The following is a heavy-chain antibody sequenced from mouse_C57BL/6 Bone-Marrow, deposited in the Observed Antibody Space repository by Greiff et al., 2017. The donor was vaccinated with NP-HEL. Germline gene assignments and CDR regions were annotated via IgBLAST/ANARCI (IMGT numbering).Heavy chain of an antibody. CDR2: ISDGGSYT. CDR3: ARVPTTVVDYFDY. V-gene: IGHV5-4*03. J-gene: IGHJ2*01. Sequence: EVKLMESGGGLVKPGGSLKLSCAASGFNFSSYAMSWVRQTPEKRLEWVATISDGGSYTYYPDNVKGRFTISRDNAKNNLYLQMSHLKSEDTAMYYCARVPTTVVDYFDYWGQGTTLTVSS. CDR1: GFNFSSYA. D-gene: IGHD1-1*01.